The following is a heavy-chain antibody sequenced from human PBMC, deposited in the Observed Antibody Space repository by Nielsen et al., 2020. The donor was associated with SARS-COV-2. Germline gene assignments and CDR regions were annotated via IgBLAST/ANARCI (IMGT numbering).Heavy chain of an antibody. CDR2: INPSGGST. Sequence: ASVNVSCKASGYTFTSDYMHWVRQAPGQGLEWMGIINPSGGSTSYAQKFQGRVTMTRDTSTSTVYMELSSLRSEDTAVYYCARDGGRYYGMGVWGQGTTVTVSS. J-gene: IGHJ6*02. V-gene: IGHV1-46*01. CDR1: GYTFTSDY. CDR3: ARDGGRYYGMGV.